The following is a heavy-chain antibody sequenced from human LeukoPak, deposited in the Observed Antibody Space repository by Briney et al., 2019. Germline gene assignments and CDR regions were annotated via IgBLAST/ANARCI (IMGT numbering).Heavy chain of an antibody. CDR2: IKPDGSEK. CDR1: GFTFSNYW. Sequence: GGSLRLSCVASGFTFSNYWMTWVRQAPGKGLEWVANIKPDGSEKHFVDSVRGRFTISRDNAKDSLYLQMNSLRAEDTAVYSCVRGSSGTVVRGVAWAWFDPWGQGTLVTVSS. CDR3: VRGSSGTVVRGVAWAWFDP. V-gene: IGHV3-7*05. J-gene: IGHJ5*02. D-gene: IGHD3-10*01.